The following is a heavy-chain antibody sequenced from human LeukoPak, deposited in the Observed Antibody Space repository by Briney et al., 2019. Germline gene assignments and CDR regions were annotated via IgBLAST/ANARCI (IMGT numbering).Heavy chain of an antibody. CDR1: GGSISSGGYY. CDR3: ARISSSSGLFDY. V-gene: IGHV4-30-2*01. CDR2: IYHSGST. J-gene: IGHJ4*02. Sequence: PSQTLSLTCTVSGGSISSGGYYWSWIRQPPGKGLEWIGYIYHSGSTYYNPSLKSRVTISVDRSKNQFSLQLKSVTPEDTAVYYCARISSSSGLFDYWGQGTLVTVSS. D-gene: IGHD6-6*01.